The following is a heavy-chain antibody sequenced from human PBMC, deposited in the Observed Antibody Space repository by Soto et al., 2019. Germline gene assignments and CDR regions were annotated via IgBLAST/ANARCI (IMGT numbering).Heavy chain of an antibody. J-gene: IGHJ4*02. CDR1: GGSFSGYY. CDR3: ATAHYDFWSGFSQKYYFDY. V-gene: IGHV4-34*01. D-gene: IGHD3-3*01. Sequence: SETLSLTCAVYGGSFSGYYWSWIRQPPGKGLEWIGEINHSGSTNYNPSLKSRVTISLDTSKNQFSLRLSSVTAADTAVYYCATAHYDFWSGFSQKYYFDYWGQGTQVTLSS. CDR2: INHSGST.